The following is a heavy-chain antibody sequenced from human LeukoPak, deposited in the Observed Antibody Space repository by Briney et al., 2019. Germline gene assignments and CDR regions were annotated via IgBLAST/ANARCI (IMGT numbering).Heavy chain of an antibody. D-gene: IGHD3-22*01. CDR3: ARVGYYDSSGSHAFDL. CDR1: GFTFSRYW. CDR2: TNNDGSNT. J-gene: IGHJ3*01. Sequence: GGSLTLSCAASGFTFSRYWMYWVRQAPGKGLVWVSRTNNDGSNTADADSVKGRFTISRDNAKNTLYLQMNSLRAEDAAVYYCARVGYYDSSGSHAFDLWGQGTMVTVSS. V-gene: IGHV3-74*01.